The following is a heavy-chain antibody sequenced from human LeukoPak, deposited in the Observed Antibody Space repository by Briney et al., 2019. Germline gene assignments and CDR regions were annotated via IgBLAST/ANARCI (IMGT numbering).Heavy chain of an antibody. V-gene: IGHV3-11*01. CDR3: ARVLRYCSGGNCYSGGLGYMDV. CDR2: IIRIGSTK. J-gene: IGHJ6*03. D-gene: IGHD2-15*01. Sequence: GGSLGLSCTASGFTFSDYNMRWIRQAPGKGLEWVASIIRIGSTKYYAESVKGRFTISRDNAKNSLFLQLNSLSAEDTAVYYCARVLRYCSGGNCYSGGLGYMDVWGKGTTVTISS. CDR1: GFTFSDYN.